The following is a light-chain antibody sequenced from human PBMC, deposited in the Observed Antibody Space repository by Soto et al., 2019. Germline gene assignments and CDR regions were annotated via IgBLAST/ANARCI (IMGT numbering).Light chain of an antibody. CDR3: QQHVNEPWT. CDR1: QTKTSRY. Sequence: EMVLTQSPGTLSLSPGVRATLSCRASQTKTSRYLVWYHQRPGQAPSLLIYGASSRAPGVADRFSGSGSGTEVTHTMISREPEDDRVYYCQQHVNEPWTLGQGTKVDIK. V-gene: IGKV3-20*01. CDR2: GAS. J-gene: IGKJ1*01.